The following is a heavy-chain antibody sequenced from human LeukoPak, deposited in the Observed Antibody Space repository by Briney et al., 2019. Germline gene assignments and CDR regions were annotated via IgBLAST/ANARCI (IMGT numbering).Heavy chain of an antibody. CDR2: IYYSGST. J-gene: IGHJ4*02. D-gene: IGHD2-15*01. CDR3: ARATPPGKYYFDY. Sequence: SETLSLTCTVSGGSISSYYWSWIRQPPGKGLEWIGYIYYSGSTNYNPSPKSRVTISVDTSKNQFSLKLSSVTAADTAVYYCARATPPGKYYFDYWGQGTLVTVSS. V-gene: IGHV4-59*01. CDR1: GGSISSYY.